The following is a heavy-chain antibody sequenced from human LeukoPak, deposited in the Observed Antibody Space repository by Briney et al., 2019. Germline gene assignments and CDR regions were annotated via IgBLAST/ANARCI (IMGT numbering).Heavy chain of an antibody. CDR3: AGELGSWYNFRRYFDY. Sequence: SETLSLTCTVSGGSISSSSYYWGWIRQPPGKGLEWIGSIYYSGSTYYNPSLKSRVTISVDTSKNQLSLKLSSVTAADTAVYYCAGELGSWYNFRRYFDYWGQGTLVTVSS. CDR2: IYYSGST. D-gene: IGHD6-13*01. V-gene: IGHV4-39*07. J-gene: IGHJ4*02. CDR1: GGSISSSSYY.